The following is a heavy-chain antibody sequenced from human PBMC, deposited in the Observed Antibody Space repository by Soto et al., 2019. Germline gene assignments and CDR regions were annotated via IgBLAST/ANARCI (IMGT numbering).Heavy chain of an antibody. V-gene: IGHV4-34*01. D-gene: IGHD4-17*01. CDR2: INHSGST. CDR1: GGSFSGYY. J-gene: IGHJ4*02. Sequence: QVQLQRWGAGLLKPSETLSLTCAVYGGSFSGYYWSWIRQPPGKGLEWIGEINHSGSTNYNPSLKSRVTISVDTSKNQFSLKLSSVTAADTAVYYCARVRRDFYGELDYWGQGTLVTVSS. CDR3: ARVRRDFYGELDY.